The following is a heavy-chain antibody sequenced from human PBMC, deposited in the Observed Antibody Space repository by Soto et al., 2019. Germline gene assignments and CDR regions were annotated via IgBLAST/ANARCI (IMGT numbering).Heavy chain of an antibody. CDR1: GFTFSNAW. CDR3: TTDELLDDYGDFY. CDR2: IKSKTDGGTT. V-gene: IGHV3-15*07. D-gene: IGHD4-17*01. Sequence: EVQLVESGGGLVKPGGSLRLSCAASGFTFSNAWMNWVRQAPGKGLEWVGRIKSKTDGGTTDYAAPVKGRFTISRDDSKNTLYLQMNSLKTEDTAVYYCTTDELLDDYGDFYWGQGTLVTVSS. J-gene: IGHJ4*02.